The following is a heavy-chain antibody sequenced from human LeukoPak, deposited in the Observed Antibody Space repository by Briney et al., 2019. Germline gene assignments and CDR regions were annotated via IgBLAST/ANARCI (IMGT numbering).Heavy chain of an antibody. CDR1: GGSISSGGYY. Sequence: SETLSLTCTVSGGSISSGGYYWSWIRQHPGKGLEWIGYIYYSGSTNYNPSLKSRVTISVDTSKNQFSLKLSSVTAADTAVYYCARESVASSSLDYWGQGTLVTVSS. CDR3: ARESVASSSLDY. J-gene: IGHJ4*02. D-gene: IGHD6-6*01. CDR2: IYYSGST. V-gene: IGHV4-61*08.